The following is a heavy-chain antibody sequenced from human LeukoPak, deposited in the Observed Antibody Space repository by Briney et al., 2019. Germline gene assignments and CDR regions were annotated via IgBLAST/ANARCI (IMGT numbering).Heavy chain of an antibody. CDR2: INHSGST. CDR3: ARVSRFSGRLGIEYSSSSLRWWFDP. CDR1: GGSFSGYY. V-gene: IGHV4-34*01. J-gene: IGHJ5*02. D-gene: IGHD6-6*01. Sequence: SETLSLTCALYGGSFSGYYWRWLRQPPGKGLEGIGEINHSGSTNYHQSLKSRVTISVDTAKHQFSLKLSSVTAADTAVYYCARVSRFSGRLGIEYSSSSLRWWFDPWGQGTLVTVSS.